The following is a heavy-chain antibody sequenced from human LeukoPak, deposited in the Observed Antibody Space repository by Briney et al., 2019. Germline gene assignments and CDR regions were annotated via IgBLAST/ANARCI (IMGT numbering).Heavy chain of an antibody. CDR3: ARENAGVSSVFDY. CDR1: GGSISSYY. Sequence: SETLSLTCAVSGGSISSYYWSWIRQPPGKGLEWMGYIHYSGSTNYNPSLKSRVTISVDTSKNQFSLKLSSVTAADTAVYYCARENAGVSSVFDYWGQGTLVTVSS. V-gene: IGHV4-59*01. J-gene: IGHJ4*02. CDR2: IHYSGST. D-gene: IGHD6-6*01.